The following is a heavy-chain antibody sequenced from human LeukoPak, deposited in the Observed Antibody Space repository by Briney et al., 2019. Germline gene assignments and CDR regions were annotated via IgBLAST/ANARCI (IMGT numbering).Heavy chain of an antibody. CDR3: ATRPAARYGMDV. J-gene: IGHJ6*04. V-gene: IGHV1-24*01. CDR1: GYTLTEIS. D-gene: IGHD2-2*01. CDR2: FDPEDGET. Sequence: AASVKVSCKVSGYTLTEISMHWVRQAPGKGLEWMGGFDPEDGETIYAQRFQGRVTVTEDTSTDTAYMELSSLRSEDTAVYYCATRPAARYGMDVWGKGTTVTVSS.